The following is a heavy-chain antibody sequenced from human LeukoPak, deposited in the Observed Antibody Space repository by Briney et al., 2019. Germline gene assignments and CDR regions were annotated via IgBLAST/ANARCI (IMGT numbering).Heavy chain of an antibody. D-gene: IGHD3-22*01. J-gene: IGHJ4*02. CDR3: ARGPRYYYDSSGYAYYFDY. CDR2: IHPNSGGT. Sequence: GASVKVSCKASGYTFTDYYMHWVRQAPGQGLEWMGWIHPNSGGTHFVQKFRGRVTMTRDTSISTAYMELSSLRSEDTAVYYCARGPRYYYDSSGYAYYFDYWGQGTLVTVSS. CDR1: GYTFTDYY. V-gene: IGHV1-2*02.